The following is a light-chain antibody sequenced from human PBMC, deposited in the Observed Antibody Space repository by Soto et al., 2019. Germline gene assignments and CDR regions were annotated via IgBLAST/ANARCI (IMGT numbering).Light chain of an antibody. Sequence: QAVVTQGPSLTVSPGGTVTLTCGSSTGAVTSGHYPYWFQQKPGQAPRTLISDTSNTHSWTPARFSGSLLGGKAALTLSGAQPEDEAEYYCLLSYTGARVFGGGTKLTVL. J-gene: IGLJ3*02. CDR2: DTS. V-gene: IGLV7-46*01. CDR3: LLSYTGARV. CDR1: TGAVTSGHY.